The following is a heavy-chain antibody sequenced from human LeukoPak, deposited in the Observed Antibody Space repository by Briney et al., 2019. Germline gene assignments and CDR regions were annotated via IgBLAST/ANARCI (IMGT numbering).Heavy chain of an antibody. CDR1: GFTFDDYG. J-gene: IGHJ4*02. CDR3: ARDPGDILVAGTFDY. CDR2: ITWNGGST. Sequence: GGSLRLSCAASGFTFDDYGMSWVRQAPGKGLEWVSGITWNGGSTGYADSVKGRFTISRDNAKNSLYLQMNSLRAEDTAFYYCARDPGDILVAGTFDYWGQGTLVTVSS. D-gene: IGHD6-19*01. V-gene: IGHV3-20*04.